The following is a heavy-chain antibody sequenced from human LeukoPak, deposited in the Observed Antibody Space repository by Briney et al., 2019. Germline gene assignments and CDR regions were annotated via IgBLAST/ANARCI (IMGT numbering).Heavy chain of an antibody. CDR2: MSGSGSST. CDR3: AKGGGYNYGYYYMDV. Sequence: GRSLRLSCAASGFTFSSYAMSWVRQAPGKGLEWVSVMSGSGSSTYYADSVKGRFTISRDNSKNTLYLQMSRLRDEDTAVYYCAKGGGYNYGYYYMDVWGKGTTVTVSS. J-gene: IGHJ6*03. CDR1: GFTFSSYA. D-gene: IGHD5-18*01. V-gene: IGHV3-23*01.